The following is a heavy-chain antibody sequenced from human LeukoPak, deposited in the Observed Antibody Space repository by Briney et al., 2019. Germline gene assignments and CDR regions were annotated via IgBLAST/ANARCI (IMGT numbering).Heavy chain of an antibody. CDR3: ARGRLGVVVPA. D-gene: IGHD2-2*01. Sequence: SETLSLTCAVYGGSFSGYYWSWIRKPPGKGLEWIGEINHSGSTNYNPSLESRVTISVDTSKNQFSLKLSSVTAADTAVYYCARGRLGVVVPAWGQGTLVTVSS. CDR2: INHSGST. CDR1: GGSFSGYY. V-gene: IGHV4-34*01. J-gene: IGHJ5*02.